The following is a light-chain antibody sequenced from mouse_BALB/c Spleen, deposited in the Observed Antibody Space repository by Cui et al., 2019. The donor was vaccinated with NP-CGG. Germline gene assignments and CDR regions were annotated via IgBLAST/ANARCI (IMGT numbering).Light chain of an antibody. J-gene: IGLJ1*01. CDR2: GTN. Sequence: QAVVTQESAPTTSPGETVTTTCRPSTRAVTTSNYANWVQEKPDHLFTGLIGGTNNRAPGFPARFSGSLIGDKAALTITGAQTEDEAIYFCALWYSNHWVFGGGTKLTVL. CDR1: TRAVTTSNY. CDR3: ALWYSNHWV. V-gene: IGLV1*01.